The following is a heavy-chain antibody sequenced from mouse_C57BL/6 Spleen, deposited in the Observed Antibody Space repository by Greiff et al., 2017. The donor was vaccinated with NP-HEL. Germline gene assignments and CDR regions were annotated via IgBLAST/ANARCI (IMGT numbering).Heavy chain of an antibody. Sequence: EVKLLESGPGLVKPSQSLSLTCSVTGYSFTSGYFWNWIRQFPGNKLEWMGYISDDGSNNYNPTLKNRITITRDTSKNQFFLKLNSVTTEDTSTYYCASCSRYFDVWGTGTTVTVAS. J-gene: IGHJ1*03. CDR3: ASCSRYFDV. CDR2: ISDDGSN. CDR1: GYSFTSGYF. V-gene: IGHV3-6*01.